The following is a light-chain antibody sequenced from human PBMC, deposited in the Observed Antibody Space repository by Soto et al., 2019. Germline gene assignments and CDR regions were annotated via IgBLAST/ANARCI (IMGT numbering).Light chain of an antibody. Sequence: DSQMTQSPSTLSGSVGDRVTITCRASQTISSLLAWYQQKPGKAPKLLIYKASTLKSGVPSRFSGSGSGTEFTLTISSLQPDDFATYYCQHYNSYSEAFGQGTKVDIK. J-gene: IGKJ1*01. CDR1: QTISSL. CDR2: KAS. V-gene: IGKV1-5*03. CDR3: QHYNSYSEA.